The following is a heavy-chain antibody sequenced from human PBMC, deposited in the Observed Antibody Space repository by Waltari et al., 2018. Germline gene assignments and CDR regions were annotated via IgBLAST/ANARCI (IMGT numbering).Heavy chain of an antibody. CDR2: ISGSGGRT. J-gene: IGHJ6*02. CDR3: ETYYDFWSGREYYYYGMDV. D-gene: IGHD3-3*01. V-gene: IGHV3-23*01. CDR1: GFTFSSYA. Sequence: EVQLLESGGGLVQPGGSLRLSCAACGFTFSSYAMSWVRQAPGKGLEWVSAISGSGGRTDYADSVKGRFTISRDNSKNTLYLQMNSLRAEDTAVYYCETYYDFWSGREYYYYGMDVWGQGTTVTVSS.